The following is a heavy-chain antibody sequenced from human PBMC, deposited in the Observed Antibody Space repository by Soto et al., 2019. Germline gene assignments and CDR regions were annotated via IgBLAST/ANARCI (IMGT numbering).Heavy chain of an antibody. V-gene: IGHV4-38-2*01. D-gene: IGHD5-18*01. CDR3: ARVVFVGYGYGLSPSPEFDY. Sequence: SETLSLTCAVSGYSISSGYYWGWIRQPPGKGLEWIGSIYHSGSTYYNPSLKSRVTISVDTSKNQFSLKLSSVTAADTAVYYCARVVFVGYGYGLSPSPEFDYWGQGTLVTVSS. CDR1: GYSISSGYY. CDR2: IYHSGST. J-gene: IGHJ4*02.